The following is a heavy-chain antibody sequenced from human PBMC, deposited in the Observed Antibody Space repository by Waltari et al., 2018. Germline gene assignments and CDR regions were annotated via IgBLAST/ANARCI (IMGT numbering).Heavy chain of an antibody. CDR3: AKHGISITNWSKASHNWFGP. V-gene: IGHV4-34*01. J-gene: IGHJ5*02. D-gene: IGHD1-1*01. CDR1: GGSFSGYS. CDR2: RTHSVST. Sequence: VQLQQWGAGLLKPSETLSLTCAVYGGSFSGYSWSWIRQPPGKGLEWTGERTHSVSTNHTPSLKTRVTISVDTAKNQFSLKLSSVTAADTAFYYCAKHGISITNWSKASHNWFGPWGQGILVTVSS.